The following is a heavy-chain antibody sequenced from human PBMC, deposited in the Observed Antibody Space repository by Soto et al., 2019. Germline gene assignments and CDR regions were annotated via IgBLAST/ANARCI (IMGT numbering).Heavy chain of an antibody. CDR3: ARDVLITMVRGGLYYYGMDV. Sequence: SETLSLTCTVSGGSISSGDYYWSWIRQPPGKGLEWIGYIYYSGSTYYNPSLKSRVTISVDTSKNQFSLKLSSVTAADTAVYYCARDVLITMVRGGLYYYGMDVWGQGTTVTVS. CDR1: GGSISSGDYY. V-gene: IGHV4-30-4*01. CDR2: IYYSGST. D-gene: IGHD3-10*01. J-gene: IGHJ6*02.